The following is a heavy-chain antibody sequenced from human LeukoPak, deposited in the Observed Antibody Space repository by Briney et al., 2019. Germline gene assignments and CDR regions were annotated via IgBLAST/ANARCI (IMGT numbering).Heavy chain of an antibody. V-gene: IGHV4-34*01. CDR1: GGSFSGYY. J-gene: IGHJ5*02. Sequence: PSETLSLTCAVYGGSFSGYYWSWIRQPPGKGLEWIGEINHSGSTNYNPSLKSRVTISVDTSKNQFSLKLSSVTAADTAVYYYARMASSNNWFDPWGQGTLVTVSS. D-gene: IGHD5-24*01. CDR3: ARMASSNNWFDP. CDR2: INHSGST.